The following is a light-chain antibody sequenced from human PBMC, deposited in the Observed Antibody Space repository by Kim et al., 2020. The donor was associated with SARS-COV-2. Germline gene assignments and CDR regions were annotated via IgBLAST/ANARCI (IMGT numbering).Light chain of an antibody. CDR1: SSNIGINT. J-gene: IGLJ2*01. CDR3: AAWDDSLNGVV. Sequence: QSVLTQPPSASGTPGQRVTISCSGSSSNIGINTVNWYQRFPGTAPTLLIYSNNQRPSGVPDRFSGSKSGTSASLAISGLQSEDEADYYCAAWDDSLNGVVFGGGTQLTVL. V-gene: IGLV1-44*01. CDR2: SNN.